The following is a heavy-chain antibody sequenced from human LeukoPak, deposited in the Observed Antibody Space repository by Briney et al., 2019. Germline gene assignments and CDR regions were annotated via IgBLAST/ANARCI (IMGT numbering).Heavy chain of an antibody. V-gene: IGHV3-74*01. Sequence: GGSLRLSCAASGFTFSSYWMHWVRQAPGKGLVWVSHINNDGSSTNYADSVKGRFTISRDNAKNTLYLQMDSLRAEDTAVYYCARAGYCSGGSCYGSDYWGQGTLVSVSS. CDR2: INNDGSST. CDR3: ARAGYCSGGSCYGSDY. CDR1: GFTFSSYW. D-gene: IGHD2-15*01. J-gene: IGHJ4*02.